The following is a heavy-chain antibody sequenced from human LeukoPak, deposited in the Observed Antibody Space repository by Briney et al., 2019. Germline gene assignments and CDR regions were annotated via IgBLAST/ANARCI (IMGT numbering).Heavy chain of an antibody. Sequence: PSETLSLTRTVSGASISSGDYYWSWLRQPPGKDLQWFGYIYYSSRTYSNPSLKRRVTISVDTYKNQFSLKLRSVTPADTAVYYCARVSLDYYDSSGPGGFQHWGQGTLVTVSS. D-gene: IGHD3-22*01. J-gene: IGHJ1*01. CDR1: GASISSGDYY. V-gene: IGHV4-30-4*01. CDR3: ARVSLDYYDSSGPGGFQH. CDR2: IYYSSRT.